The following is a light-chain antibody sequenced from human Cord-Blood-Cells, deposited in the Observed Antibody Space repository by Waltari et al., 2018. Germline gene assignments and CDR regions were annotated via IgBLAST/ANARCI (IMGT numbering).Light chain of an antibody. CDR2: AES. J-gene: IGKJ1*01. CDR1: QSISSY. Sequence: DIQMTQSPSSLSASVGDRVTITCRASQSISSYLNWYQQKPGKAPKLLIYAESSLQSGVPSRFWGSGSGRDFTLTINSLQSKDFATYYCEQSYSTPWTFGQGTQVENK. V-gene: IGKV1-39*01. CDR3: EQSYSTPWT.